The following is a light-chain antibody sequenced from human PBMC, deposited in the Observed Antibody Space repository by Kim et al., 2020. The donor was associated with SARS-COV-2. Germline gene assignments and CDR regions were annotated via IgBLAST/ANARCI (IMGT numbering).Light chain of an antibody. CDR1: NIGSKS. Sequence: SYELTQPPSVSVAPGKTARITCGGNNIGSKSVHWYQQKPGQAPVLVIYYDSDRPSGIPERFSGSNSGNTATLTISRTQAMDEADYYCQAWDSRTYVVFGGGTQLTVL. J-gene: IGLJ2*01. CDR2: YDS. CDR3: QAWDSRTYVV. V-gene: IGLV3-21*01.